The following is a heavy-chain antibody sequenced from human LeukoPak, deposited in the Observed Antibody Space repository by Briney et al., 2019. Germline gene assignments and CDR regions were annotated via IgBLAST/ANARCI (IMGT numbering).Heavy chain of an antibody. J-gene: IGHJ4*02. CDR2: IYYSGST. CDR3: ARERQNKDFWSGGDY. CDR1: GGSISSSSCY. V-gene: IGHV4-39*07. Sequence: SETLSLTCTVSGGSISSSSCYWGWIRQPPGKGLEWIGAIYYSGSTYYNPSLRSRVTISLDTSKNQFSLELSSVTAADTAVYYCARERQNKDFWSGGDYWGQGTLVTVSS. D-gene: IGHD3-3*01.